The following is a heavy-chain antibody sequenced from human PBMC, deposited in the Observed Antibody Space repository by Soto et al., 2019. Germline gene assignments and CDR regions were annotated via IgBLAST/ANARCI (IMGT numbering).Heavy chain of an antibody. CDR2: IYHSGSM. CDR1: GGSIRSGCYS. CDR3: ARVPDY. J-gene: IGHJ4*02. Sequence: TSETLSLTCAVSGGSIRSGCYSWSWIRQPPGKGLEWIGYIYHSGSMYYNPSLKSRVTISVDRSKNQFSLKLSSVTAADTAVYYCARVPDYWGQGTLVTVSS. V-gene: IGHV4-30-2*01.